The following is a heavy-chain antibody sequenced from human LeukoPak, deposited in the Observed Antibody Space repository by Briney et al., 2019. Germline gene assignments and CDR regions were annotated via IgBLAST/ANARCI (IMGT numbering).Heavy chain of an antibody. V-gene: IGHV3-23*01. Sequence: GGSLRLSCAASGFTFSSYAMSWVRKAPGKGLEWVSAISGSGGSTYYADSVKGRFTISRDNSKNTLYLQMNSLRAEDTAVYYCAKVRDGYNQIRNAFDIWGQGTMVTVSS. CDR1: GFTFSSYA. CDR3: AKVRDGYNQIRNAFDI. J-gene: IGHJ3*02. CDR2: ISGSGGST. D-gene: IGHD5-24*01.